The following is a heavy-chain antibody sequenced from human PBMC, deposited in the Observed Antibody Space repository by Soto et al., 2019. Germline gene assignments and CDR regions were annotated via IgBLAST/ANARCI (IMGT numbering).Heavy chain of an antibody. D-gene: IGHD1-7*01. Sequence: PSQTLSLTCAISGDSVSSNSAAWNWIRQSPSRGLEWLGRTYYRSRWYNDYADSVKRRITINPDTYKNQISQHLNSMTPENTNMYYCAGTTSLQWYYMDVWGKGTTVTVSS. V-gene: IGHV6-1*01. J-gene: IGHJ6*03. CDR3: AGTTSLQWYYMDV. CDR2: TYYRSRWYN. CDR1: GDSVSSNSAA.